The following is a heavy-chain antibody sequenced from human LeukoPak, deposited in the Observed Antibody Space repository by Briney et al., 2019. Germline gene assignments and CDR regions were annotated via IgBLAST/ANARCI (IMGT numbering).Heavy chain of an antibody. CDR3: ATLTLYYGSGSYFDY. CDR2: ISRGSNNI. Sequence: GSLRLSCAASGFTFNTYSMNWVRQAPGKGLEWVSYISRGSNNIYYADSVKGRFTISRDNAKNSLYLQMSSLRAEDTALYYCATLTLYYGSGSYFDYWGQGTLVSVSS. CDR1: GFTFNTYS. D-gene: IGHD3-10*01. J-gene: IGHJ4*02. V-gene: IGHV3-48*04.